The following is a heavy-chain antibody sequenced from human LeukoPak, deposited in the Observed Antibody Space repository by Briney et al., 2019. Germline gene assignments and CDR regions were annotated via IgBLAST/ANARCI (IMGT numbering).Heavy chain of an antibody. CDR3: ARSKYYYDSSGYFTYYFDY. D-gene: IGHD3-22*01. CDR2: INSDGSST. V-gene: IGHV3-74*01. CDR1: GFTFSSYW. Sequence: SGGSLRLPCAASGFTFSSYWMHWVRQAPGKGLVWVSRINSDGSSTSYADSVKGRFTISRDNAKNTLYLQMNSLRAEDTAVYYCARSKYYYDSSGYFTYYFDYWGQGTLVTVSS. J-gene: IGHJ4*02.